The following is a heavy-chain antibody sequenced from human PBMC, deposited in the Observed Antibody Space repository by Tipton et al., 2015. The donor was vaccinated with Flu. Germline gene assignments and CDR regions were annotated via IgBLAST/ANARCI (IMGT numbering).Heavy chain of an antibody. CDR3: ARLRANYYASSGYSDY. J-gene: IGHJ4*02. D-gene: IGHD3-22*01. CDR2: IYYSGST. V-gene: IGHV4-39*07. Sequence: TLSLTCTVSGCSISSSSYYWGWTRQPPGKGLEWIGSIYYSGSTYYNPSLKSRVTISVDTSKNQFSLKLSSVTAADTAVYSCARLRANYYASSGYSDYWCLETPV. CDR1: GCSISSSSYY.